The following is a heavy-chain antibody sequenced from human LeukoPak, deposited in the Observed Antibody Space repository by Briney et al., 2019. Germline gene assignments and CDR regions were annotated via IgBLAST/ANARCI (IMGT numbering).Heavy chain of an antibody. Sequence: SETLPLTCAVYGGSFSGYYWSWIRQPPGKGLEWIGEINHSGSTNYNPSLKSRVTISVDTSKNQFSLKLSSVTAADTAVYYCARGQYCSGGSCGFDYWGQGTLVTVSS. CDR3: ARGQYCSGGSCGFDY. CDR1: GGSFSGYY. D-gene: IGHD2-15*01. V-gene: IGHV4-34*01. J-gene: IGHJ4*02. CDR2: INHSGST.